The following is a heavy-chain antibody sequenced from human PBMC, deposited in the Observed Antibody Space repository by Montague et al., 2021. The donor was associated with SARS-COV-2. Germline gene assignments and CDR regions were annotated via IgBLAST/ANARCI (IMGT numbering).Heavy chain of an antibody. D-gene: IGHD6-19*01. J-gene: IGHJ3*02. CDR3: SRVHIVRSGLYPDAFHI. CDR2: IYYSGST. Sequence: TLSLTCTVSGGSISSGGYYWSWIRQHPGKGLEWIGYIYYSGSTYYNPSLKSRVTISIDTSKNQFSLKLSSVTAADTAVYYCSRVHIVRSGLYPDAFHIWGQGTMVAVSS. CDR1: GGSISSGGYY. V-gene: IGHV4-31*03.